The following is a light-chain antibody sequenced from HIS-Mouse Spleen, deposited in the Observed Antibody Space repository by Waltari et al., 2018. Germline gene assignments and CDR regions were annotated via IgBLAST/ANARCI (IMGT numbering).Light chain of an antibody. CDR2: EDN. Sequence: NFMLTQPHSVSESPGKTVTISCTVSSGSIASNYVQWYQQRPGSAPTPVIYEDNQRPSGAPYRFSGSIDSSSNSASLSISGLKTEDEADYYCQSYDSSNHGVFGGGTKLTVL. V-gene: IGLV6-57*02. J-gene: IGLJ3*02. CDR1: SGSIASNY. CDR3: QSYDSSNHGV.